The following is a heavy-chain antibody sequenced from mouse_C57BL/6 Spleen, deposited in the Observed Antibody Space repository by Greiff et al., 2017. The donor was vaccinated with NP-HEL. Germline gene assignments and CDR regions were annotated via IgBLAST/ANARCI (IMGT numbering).Heavy chain of an antibody. CDR2: IDPETGGT. J-gene: IGHJ3*01. V-gene: IGHV1-15*01. Sequence: QVHVKQSGAELVRPGASVTLSCKASGYTFTDYEMHWVKQTPVHGLEWIGAIDPETGGTAYNQKFKGKAILTADKSSSTAYMELRSLSSEDSAVYYCTRSRDRGPFAYWGQGTLVTVSA. CDR3: TRSRDRGPFAY. D-gene: IGHD3-3*01. CDR1: GYTFTDYE.